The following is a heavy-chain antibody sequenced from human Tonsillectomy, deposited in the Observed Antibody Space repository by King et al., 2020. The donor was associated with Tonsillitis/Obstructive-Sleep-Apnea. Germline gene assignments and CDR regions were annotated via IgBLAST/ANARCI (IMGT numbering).Heavy chain of an antibody. V-gene: IGHV5-51*01. D-gene: IGHD5-24*01. Sequence: QVTISADKSISTAYLQWSSLKASDTAIYYCARRRHGLYYFDYWGQGTLVTVSS. J-gene: IGHJ4*02. CDR3: ARRRHGLYYFDY.